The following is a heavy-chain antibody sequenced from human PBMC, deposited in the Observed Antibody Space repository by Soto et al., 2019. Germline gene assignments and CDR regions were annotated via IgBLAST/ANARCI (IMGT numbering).Heavy chain of an antibody. J-gene: IGHJ4*02. V-gene: IGHV3-23*01. Sequence: EVQLLESGGGLVQPGGSLRLSCAASGFTFSSYAMSWVRQAPGKGLEWVSAISGSGGSTYYADSVKGRFTISRDNSKNTLYLQMNSLRAEDTGVYYCAKDGSSWSYYFDYWGQGTLVTVSS. CDR2: ISGSGGST. CDR3: AKDGSSWSYYFDY. D-gene: IGHD6-13*01. CDR1: GFTFSSYA.